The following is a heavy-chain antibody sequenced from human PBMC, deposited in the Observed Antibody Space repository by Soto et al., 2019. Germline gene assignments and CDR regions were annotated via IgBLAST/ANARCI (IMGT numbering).Heavy chain of an antibody. D-gene: IGHD4-17*01. Sequence: PSETLSLTCNVSGGSISDFYWSWIRQSPGKRLEWIGYLYHTGSTNYNPSLQSRVTISIDASKNQFSLKLTSVPTADTAVYYCARRRASDYGGNHHPYYFDRWGQGALVTVSS. V-gene: IGHV4-59*08. CDR2: LYHTGST. CDR1: GGSISDFY. J-gene: IGHJ4*02. CDR3: ARRRASDYGGNHHPYYFDR.